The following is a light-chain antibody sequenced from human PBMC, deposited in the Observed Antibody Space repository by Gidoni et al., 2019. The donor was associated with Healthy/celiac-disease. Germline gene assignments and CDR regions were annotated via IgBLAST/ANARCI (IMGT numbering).Light chain of an antibody. V-gene: IGLV1-51*01. CDR1: GSNIGNNY. CDR3: GTWDSSLSAWV. Sequence: QSVLTQPPSVSAAPGQKVTIFCYGSGSNIGNNYVSWYQQLPGTAPKLLIYDNNKRPSGIPDRFSGSKSGTSATLGITGLQTGDEADYFCGTWDSSLSAWVFGGGTKVTVL. J-gene: IGLJ3*02. CDR2: DNN.